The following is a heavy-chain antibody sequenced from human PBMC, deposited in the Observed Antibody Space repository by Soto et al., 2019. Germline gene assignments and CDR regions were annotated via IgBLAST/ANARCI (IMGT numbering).Heavy chain of an antibody. V-gene: IGHV1-2*02. D-gene: IGHD3-22*01. CDR3: ARRKGDYYDSNGYHYYFDY. Sequence: ASVKVSCKASGYTFTGYYMHWVRQAPGQGLEWMGWINPNSGGTKSAQKLQGRVTMTRDTSISTAYMELSRLRSDETAVYYCARRKGDYYDSNGYHYYFDYWGQGTLVTVSS. CDR1: GYTFTGYY. J-gene: IGHJ4*02. CDR2: INPNSGGT.